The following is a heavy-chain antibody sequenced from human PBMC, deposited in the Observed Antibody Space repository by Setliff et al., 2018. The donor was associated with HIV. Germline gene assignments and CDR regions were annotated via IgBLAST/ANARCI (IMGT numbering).Heavy chain of an antibody. V-gene: IGHV1-69*13. CDR2: IIPIFETT. Sequence: VKVSCKASGGTFGSYAISWVRQAPGQGLEWLGGIIPIFETTNYAQKFQGRVTITADKSTSTIYMELSSLRSDDTAVYYCARGQGVHFWVNDAFDIWGQGTMVTVS. D-gene: IGHD3-10*01. J-gene: IGHJ3*02. CDR3: ARGQGVHFWVNDAFDI. CDR1: GGTFGSYA.